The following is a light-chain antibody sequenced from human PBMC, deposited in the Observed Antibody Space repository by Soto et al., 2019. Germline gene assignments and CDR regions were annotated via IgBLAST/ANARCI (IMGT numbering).Light chain of an antibody. V-gene: IGKV1-33*01. CDR1: HDISEY. CDR2: DAS. J-gene: IGKJ5*01. CDR3: QQYDNLPIT. Sequence: LVLTQSPPSLSASVGGRVTITCQASHDISEYLSWYQQKPGNAPKLLIYDASSSQTGAPSRFSGSGYGTYFNLTITTLEPEDFGTYYCQQYDNLPITFGQGTRLEIK.